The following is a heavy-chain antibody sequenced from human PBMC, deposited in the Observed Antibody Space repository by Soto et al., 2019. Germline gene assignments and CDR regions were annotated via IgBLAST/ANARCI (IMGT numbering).Heavy chain of an antibody. D-gene: IGHD3-22*01. Sequence: GGSLRLSCAASGFTFSSYAMHWVRQAPGKGLEWVAVISYDGSNKYYADSVKDQFTISRDNSKNTLYLQMNSLRAEDTAVYYCAREGAYGDSSGNPFDYWGQGTLVTVSS. CDR2: ISYDGSNK. CDR1: GFTFSSYA. CDR3: AREGAYGDSSGNPFDY. V-gene: IGHV3-30-3*01. J-gene: IGHJ4*02.